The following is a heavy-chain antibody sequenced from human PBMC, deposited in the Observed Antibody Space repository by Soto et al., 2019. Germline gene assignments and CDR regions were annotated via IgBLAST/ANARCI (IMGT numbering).Heavy chain of an antibody. CDR3: ARVGVGHYEFDY. CDR2: IKTDGSST. V-gene: IGHV3-74*01. D-gene: IGHD3-16*01. J-gene: IGHJ4*02. Sequence: EVQLVESGGALVQPGGSLRLSCAASGFTFSSYWMHWVRQAPGEGLVWVSRIKTDGSSTSYADSVKGRFTISRDNAKNTMCLQMNSLRAEDTAVYYCARVGVGHYEFDYWGQGTLVTVSS. CDR1: GFTFSSYW.